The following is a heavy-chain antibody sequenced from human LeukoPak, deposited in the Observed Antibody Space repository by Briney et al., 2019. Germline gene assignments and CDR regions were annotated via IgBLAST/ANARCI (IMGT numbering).Heavy chain of an antibody. CDR1: GYTLTSYA. CDR2: INTNTGNP. V-gene: IGHV7-4-1*02. J-gene: IGHJ6*03. D-gene: IGHD3-3*01. CDR3: ARELGSGYYDFWSGYHRNYYYMDV. Sequence: ASVKVSCKASGYTLTSYAMNWVRQAPGQGLEWMGWINTNTGNPTYAQGFTGRFVFSLDTSVSTAYLQISSLKAEDTAVYYCARELGSGYYDFWSGYHRNYYYMDVWGKGTTVTVSS.